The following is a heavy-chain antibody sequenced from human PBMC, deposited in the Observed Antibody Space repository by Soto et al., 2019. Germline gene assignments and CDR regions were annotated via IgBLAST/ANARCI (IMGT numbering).Heavy chain of an antibody. D-gene: IGHD2-21*02. V-gene: IGHV3-30*04. CDR3: AARGVTLTFDY. CDR2: ISYDGSNK. Sequence: GGSLRLSCAASGFTFSSYAMHWVRQAPGKGLEWVAVISYDGSNKYYADSVKGRFTISRDNSKNTLYLQMNSLRAEDTAVYYCAARGVTLTFDYWGQGTLVTVSS. CDR1: GFTFSSYA. J-gene: IGHJ4*02.